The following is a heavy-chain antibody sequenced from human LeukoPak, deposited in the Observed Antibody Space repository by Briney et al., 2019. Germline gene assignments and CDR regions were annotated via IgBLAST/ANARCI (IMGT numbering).Heavy chain of an antibody. J-gene: IGHJ3*02. CDR2: IIPILGIA. D-gene: IGHD2-2*01. Sequence: SVKGSCKASGGTFSSYTISWVRQAPGQGLEWMGRIIPILGIANYAQKFQGRVTITADKSTSTAYMELSSLRSEDTAVYYCARGMGVVVPAAFIWGQGTMVTVSS. V-gene: IGHV1-69*02. CDR3: ARGMGVVVPAAFI. CDR1: GGTFSSYT.